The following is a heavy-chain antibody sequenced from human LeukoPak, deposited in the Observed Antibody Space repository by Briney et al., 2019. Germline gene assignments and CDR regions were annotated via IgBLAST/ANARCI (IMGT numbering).Heavy chain of an antibody. J-gene: IGHJ6*02. CDR2: IYYSGST. D-gene: IGHD4-17*01. V-gene: IGHV4-59*08. Sequence: SETLSLTCTVSGGSISSYYWSWIRQPPGKGLEWIGYIYYSGSTNYNPSLKSRVTISVDTSKNQFSLKLSSVTAADTAVYYCARLVPPPGSLQRRTVTTYRDRSYYYYYGMDVWGQGTTVTVSS. CDR3: ARLVPPPGSLQRRTVTTYRDRSYYYYYGMDV. CDR1: GGSISSYY.